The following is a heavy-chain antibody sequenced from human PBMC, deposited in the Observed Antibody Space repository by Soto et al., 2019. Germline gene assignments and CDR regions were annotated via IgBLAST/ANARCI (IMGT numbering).Heavy chain of an antibody. V-gene: IGHV4-31*03. CDR1: GDSISSGDYY. CDR2: IYYSGST. J-gene: IGHJ6*02. Sequence: QVQLQESGPGLVKPSQTLSLTCTVSGDSISSGDYYWSWIRQHPGKGLEWIGYIYYSGSTSYNPSLKSRVTISVDTSKNQFSLRLSSVTAADTAVYYWARDLYLQGGMDVWGQGTTVTVSS. CDR3: ARDLYLQGGMDV.